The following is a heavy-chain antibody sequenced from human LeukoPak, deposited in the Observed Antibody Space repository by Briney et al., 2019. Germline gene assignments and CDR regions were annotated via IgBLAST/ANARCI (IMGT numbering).Heavy chain of an antibody. CDR1: GFTFSSYS. J-gene: IGHJ4*02. Sequence: GGSLRLSCAASGFTFSSYSMNWVRQAPGKGLEWVSYISSSSSTIYYVDSVKGRFTISRDNAKNSLYLQMNSLRAEDTAVYYCAREPYNWNYEYLDYWGQGTLVTVSS. CDR3: AREPYNWNYEYLDY. CDR2: ISSSSSTI. V-gene: IGHV3-48*01. D-gene: IGHD1-7*01.